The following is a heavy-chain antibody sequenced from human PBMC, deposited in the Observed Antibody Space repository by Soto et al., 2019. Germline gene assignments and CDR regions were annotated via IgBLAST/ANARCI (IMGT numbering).Heavy chain of an antibody. J-gene: IGHJ5*02. V-gene: IGHV4-39*07. CDR3: ARVPDR. D-gene: IGHD2-2*01. CDR1: GGSISSSNCY. Sequence: SETLSLTCTVSGGSISSSNCYWGWIRQSPGKGLEWIGYIYHSGSTYYNPSLKSRVTISVDRSKNQFSLKLSSVTAADTAVYYCARVPDRWGQGTLVTVSS. CDR2: IYHSGST.